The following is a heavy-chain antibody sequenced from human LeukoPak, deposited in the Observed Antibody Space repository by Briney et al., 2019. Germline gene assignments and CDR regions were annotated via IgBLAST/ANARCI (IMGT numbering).Heavy chain of an antibody. J-gene: IGHJ4*02. CDR2: IYSGGST. V-gene: IGHV3-66*01. CDR3: ARVAIRNVWGSYHGYFDY. CDR1: GFSVSRNY. Sequence: GGSLRLSCAASGFSVSRNYMSWVRQAPGKGLEWVSVIYSGGSTYYADSVKGRFTISRDNSKNTLYLQMNSLRAEDTAVYYCARVAIRNVWGSYHGYFDYWGQGTLVTVSS. D-gene: IGHD3-16*02.